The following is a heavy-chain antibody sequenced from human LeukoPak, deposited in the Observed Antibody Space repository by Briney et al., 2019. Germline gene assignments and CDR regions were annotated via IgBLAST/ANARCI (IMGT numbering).Heavy chain of an antibody. CDR1: GGSINNYY. V-gene: IGHV4-4*07. CDR3: ARVPSSGWDYYYYYMDV. Sequence: SETLSLTCTVSGGSINNYYWSWIRQPTGKGLEWIGRIYTRGSTNYNPSLKSRVTMSVDTSKNQFSLKLSSVTAADTAVYYCARVPSSGWDYYYYYMDVWGKGTTVTVSS. J-gene: IGHJ6*03. CDR2: IYTRGST. D-gene: IGHD6-19*01.